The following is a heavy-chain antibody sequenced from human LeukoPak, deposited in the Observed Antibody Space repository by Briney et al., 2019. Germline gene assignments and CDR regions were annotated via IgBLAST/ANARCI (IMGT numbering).Heavy chain of an antibody. CDR2: IYYSGST. CDR3: ARGEYYYGSGPPHPIFDY. CDR1: GGSISSYY. Sequence: SETLSLTCTVSGGSISSYYWSWIRQPPGKGLEWIGYIYYSGSTNYNPSLKSRVTISVDTSKNQFSLKLSSVTAADTAVYYCARGEYYYGSGPPHPIFDYGGQGTLVTVSS. D-gene: IGHD3-10*01. J-gene: IGHJ4*02. V-gene: IGHV4-59*08.